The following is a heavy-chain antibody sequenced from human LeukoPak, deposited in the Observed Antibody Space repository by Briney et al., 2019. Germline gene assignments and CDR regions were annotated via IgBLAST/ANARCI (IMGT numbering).Heavy chain of an antibody. CDR2: IIPIFGTP. CDR3: ARSAEPGALRHFDY. D-gene: IGHD2-2*01. CDR1: GGTFSSYP. V-gene: IGHV1-69*05. Sequence: SVKVSCKASGGTFSSYPISWVRQAPGQGLEWMGGIIPIFGTPNYAQKFQGRVTMTRDTSTSTLYMELSSLRSEDTAVYYCARSAEPGALRHFDYWGQGTLVTVSS. J-gene: IGHJ4*02.